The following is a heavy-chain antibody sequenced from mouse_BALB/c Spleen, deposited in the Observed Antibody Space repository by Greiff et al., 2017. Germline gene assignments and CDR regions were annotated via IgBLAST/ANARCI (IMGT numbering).Heavy chain of an antibody. J-gene: IGHJ2*01. CDR2: ISYSGST. Sequence: EVKVEESGPSLVKPSQTLSLTCSVTGDSITSGYWNWIRKFPGNKLEYMGYISYSGSTYYNPSLKSRISITRDTSKNQYYLQLNSVTTEDTATYYCARYYYGSRGGYFDYWGQGTTLTVSS. V-gene: IGHV3-8*02. CDR1: GDSITSGY. D-gene: IGHD1-1*01. CDR3: ARYYYGSRGGYFDY.